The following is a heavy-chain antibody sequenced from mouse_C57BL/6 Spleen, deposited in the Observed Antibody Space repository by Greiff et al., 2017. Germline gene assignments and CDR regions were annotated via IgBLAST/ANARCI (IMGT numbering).Heavy chain of an antibody. V-gene: IGHV1-26*01. CDR2: INPNNGGT. CDR3: ARSDYYGSSYVAY. D-gene: IGHD1-1*01. Sequence: VQLQQSGPELVKPGASVKISCKASGYTFTDYYMNWVKQSPGKSLEWIGDINPNNGGTSYNQKFKGKATLTVDKSSSTAYMELRSLTSEDSAVYYCARSDYYGSSYVAYWGQGTLVTVSA. J-gene: IGHJ3*01. CDR1: GYTFTDYY.